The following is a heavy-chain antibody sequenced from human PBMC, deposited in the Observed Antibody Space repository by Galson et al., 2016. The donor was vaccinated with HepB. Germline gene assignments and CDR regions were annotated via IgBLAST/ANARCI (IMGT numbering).Heavy chain of an antibody. V-gene: IGHV4/OR15-8*02. Sequence: ETLSLTCAVSGDSISSDIWWSWVRQPPGKGLEWIGYIVHTGVTNYNPSVKSRVSISIDPAKSQFTLELTSVTAADTALYYCARLHVDPEIGWEFDSWGQGLLVTVSP. CDR3: ARLHVDPEIGWEFDS. CDR2: IVHTGVT. CDR1: GDSISSDIW. J-gene: IGHJ4*02. D-gene: IGHD6-19*01.